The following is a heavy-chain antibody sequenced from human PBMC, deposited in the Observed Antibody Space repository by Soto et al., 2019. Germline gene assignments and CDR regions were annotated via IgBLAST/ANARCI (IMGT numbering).Heavy chain of an antibody. CDR1: GGSISSSIYY. Sequence: SETLSLTCTVSGGSISSSIYYWVWIRQPPGKVLDWIGSIYYSGSTYYNPSLKSRVTISVDTSKNQFSLKLSSVTAADTAVYYCARQESTYDFWSGYYNRGWFDPWGQGTLVSAPQ. D-gene: IGHD3-3*01. V-gene: IGHV4-39*01. J-gene: IGHJ5*02. CDR3: ARQESTYDFWSGYYNRGWFDP. CDR2: IYYSGST.